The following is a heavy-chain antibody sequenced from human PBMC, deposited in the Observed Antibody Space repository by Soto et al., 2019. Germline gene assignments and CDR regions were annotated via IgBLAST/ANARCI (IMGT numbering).Heavy chain of an antibody. CDR2: IYHSGAT. CDR1: RFSVTNNKY. Sequence: QAQLQESGPGLVRPSGTLSLTCTVSRFSVTNNKYWNWVRQSPGKALEWIGEIYHSGATYYNPSLSGRASISIDKSKNPISLTLSSVTAADTAVYYCARDSRYCTDGGCCIMRDAFDVWGQGTLVTVSS. CDR3: ARDSRYCTDGGCCIMRDAFDV. J-gene: IGHJ3*01. V-gene: IGHV4-4*02. D-gene: IGHD2-15*01.